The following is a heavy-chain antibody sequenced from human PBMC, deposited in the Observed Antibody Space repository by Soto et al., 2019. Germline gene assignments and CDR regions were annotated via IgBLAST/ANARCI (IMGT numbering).Heavy chain of an antibody. CDR2: ISNDGNDK. D-gene: IGHD3-10*01. CDR1: GFTFSTYG. CDR3: AKDSGRGSADYYFDY. J-gene: IGHJ4*02. V-gene: IGHV3-30*18. Sequence: GGSLRLSCAASGFTFSTYGMHWVRQAPGKGLERVAVISNDGNDKYHADSVKGRFTISRDNSKNTLYLQMNSLRAEDTAVYYCAKDSGRGSADYYFDYWGQGTLVTVSS.